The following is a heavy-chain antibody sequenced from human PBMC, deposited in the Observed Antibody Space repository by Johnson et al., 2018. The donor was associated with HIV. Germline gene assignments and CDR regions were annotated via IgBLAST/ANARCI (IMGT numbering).Heavy chain of an antibody. CDR2: IGTRSDT. J-gene: IGHJ3*02. CDR3: ARGLTMIVVVDAFDI. V-gene: IGHV3-13*01. Sequence: VQLVESGGGVVQPGRSLRLSCAASRFTFSSYAMHWVRQTTGKGLEWVSSIGTRSDTFYPDSVEGRFTISRDNSKSKLYLQMNSLRDEDTSVYYCARGLTMIVVVDAFDIWGQGTMVTVSS. D-gene: IGHD3-22*01. CDR1: RFTFSSYA.